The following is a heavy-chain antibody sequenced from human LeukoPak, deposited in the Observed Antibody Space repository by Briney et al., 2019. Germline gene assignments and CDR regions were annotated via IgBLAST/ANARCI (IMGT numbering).Heavy chain of an antibody. V-gene: IGHV1-69*05. J-gene: IGHJ1*01. CDR3: AKDGGFVVVPAAIIGYFQH. CDR1: GGTFSSYA. Sequence: SVKVSCKASGGTFSSYAISWVRQAPGQGLEWMGGIIPIFGTANYAQKFQGRVTITTDESTSTAYMELSSLRSEDTAVYYCAKDGGFVVVPAAIIGYFQHWGQGTLVTVSS. CDR2: IIPIFGTA. D-gene: IGHD2-2*02.